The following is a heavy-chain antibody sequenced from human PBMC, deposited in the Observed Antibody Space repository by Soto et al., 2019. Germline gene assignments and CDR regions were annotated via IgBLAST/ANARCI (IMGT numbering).Heavy chain of an antibody. CDR2: IIPISGTA. D-gene: IGHD2-2*01. J-gene: IGHJ6*02. V-gene: IGHV1-69*01. CDR3: ARSQGSSTSLEIYYYYYGMDV. Sequence: QVQLVQSGAEVKKPGSSVKVSCKASGGTFSSYAISWVRQAPGQGLEWMGGIIPISGTANYAQKFQGKVTITAYESTSTAYMELSSLRSEDTAVYYCARSQGSSTSLEIYYYYYGMDVWGQGTTVTVSS. CDR1: GGTFSSYA.